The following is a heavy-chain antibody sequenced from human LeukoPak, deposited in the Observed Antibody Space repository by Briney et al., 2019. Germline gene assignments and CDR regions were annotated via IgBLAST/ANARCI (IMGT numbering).Heavy chain of an antibody. CDR3: ARAADYGGNSVWFDP. J-gene: IGHJ5*02. CDR1: GYTFTSYD. Sequence: ASVTVSCKASGYTFTSYDINWVRQAPGQGLEWMGWMNPNSGNTGYAQKFQGRVTMTRNTSISTAYMELSSLRSEDTAVYYCARAADYGGNSVWFDPWGQGTLVTVSS. V-gene: IGHV1-8*01. CDR2: MNPNSGNT. D-gene: IGHD4-23*01.